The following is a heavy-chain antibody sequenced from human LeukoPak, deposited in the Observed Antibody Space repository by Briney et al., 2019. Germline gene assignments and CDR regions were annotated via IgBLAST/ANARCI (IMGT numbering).Heavy chain of an antibody. CDR1: GGSISSYY. J-gene: IGHJ6*03. CDR3: ARANWHEYDYYYYYMDV. D-gene: IGHD6-6*01. CDR2: IYTSGST. Sequence: SETLSLTCTVSGGSISSYYWSWIRQPAGKGLEWIGRIYTSGSTNYNPSLKSRVTMSVDTSKNQFSLELSSVTAADTAVYYCARANWHEYDYYYYYMDVWGKGTTVTVSS. V-gene: IGHV4-4*07.